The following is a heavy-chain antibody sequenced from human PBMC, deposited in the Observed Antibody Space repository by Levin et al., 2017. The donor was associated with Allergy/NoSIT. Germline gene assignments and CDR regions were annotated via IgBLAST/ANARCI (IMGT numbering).Heavy chain of an antibody. V-gene: IGHV1-8*01. CDR3: ARGTRADCTGGVCYPRYYYYMDV. D-gene: IGHD2-8*02. Sequence: ASVKVSCKASGYTFTSYDINWVRQATGQGLEWMGWMNPNSGNTGYAQKFQGRVTMTRNTSISTAYMELSSLRSEDTAVYYCARGTRADCTGGVCYPRYYYYMDVWGKGTTVTVSS. J-gene: IGHJ6*03. CDR2: MNPNSGNT. CDR1: GYTFTSYD.